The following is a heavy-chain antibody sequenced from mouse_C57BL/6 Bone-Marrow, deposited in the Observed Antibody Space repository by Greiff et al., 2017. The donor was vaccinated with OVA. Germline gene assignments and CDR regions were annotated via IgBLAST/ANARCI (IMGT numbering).Heavy chain of an antibody. D-gene: IGHD1-1*01. CDR1: GFNIKDDY. J-gene: IGHJ2*01. CDR3: ASPFYYGSRRGY. CDR2: IDPENGDT. V-gene: IGHV14-4*01. Sequence: VQLQQSGAELVRPGASVKLSCTASGFNIKDDYMHWVKQRPEQGLEWIGWIDPENGDTEYASKFQGKATITADTSSNTAYLQLSSLTSEDTAVYYCASPFYYGSRRGYWGQGTTLTVSS.